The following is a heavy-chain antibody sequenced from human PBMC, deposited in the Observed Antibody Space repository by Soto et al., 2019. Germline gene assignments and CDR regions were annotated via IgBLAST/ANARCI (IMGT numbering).Heavy chain of an antibody. J-gene: IGHJ5*02. CDR3: ARTSYDSSGTAADP. CDR2: IYYSGST. D-gene: IGHD3-22*01. CDR1: GGSISSGDYY. Sequence: QVQLQESGPGLVKPSQTLSLTCTVSGGSISSGDYYWSWIRQHPGKGLEWIGYIYYSGSTYYNPSLKSGVTISVDTSKNQFSLKLSSVTAADTAVYYCARTSYDSSGTAADPWGQGTLVTVSS. V-gene: IGHV4-31*03.